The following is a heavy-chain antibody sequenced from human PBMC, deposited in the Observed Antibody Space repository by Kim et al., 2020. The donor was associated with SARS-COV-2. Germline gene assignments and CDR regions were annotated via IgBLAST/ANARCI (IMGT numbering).Heavy chain of an antibody. CDR3: ARDFTYYYDSSGYRKFDY. CDR1: GYTFTSYA. V-gene: IGHV7-4-1*02. Sequence: ASVKVSCKASGYTFTSYAMNWVRQAPGQGLEWMGWINTNTGNPTYAQGFTGRFVFSLDTSVSTAYLQISSLKAEDTAVYYCARDFTYYYDSSGYRKFDYWGQGTLVTVSS. J-gene: IGHJ4*02. D-gene: IGHD3-22*01. CDR2: INTNTGNP.